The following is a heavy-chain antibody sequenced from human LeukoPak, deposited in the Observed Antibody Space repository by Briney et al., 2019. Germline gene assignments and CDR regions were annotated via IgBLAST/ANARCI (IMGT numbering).Heavy chain of an antibody. D-gene: IGHD3-10*01. CDR3: AKNYGSGTYYNYFDS. J-gene: IGHJ4*02. Sequence: GGSLRLSCAASGFTFSSFAMSWVRRAPGKGLEWVSSISGSGGASYYADSVKGRFTISRDNSESTLYLQINCLRAEDTAVFYCAKNYGSGTYYNYFDSWGQGTLVTVSS. CDR1: GFTFSSFA. CDR2: ISGSGGAS. V-gene: IGHV3-23*01.